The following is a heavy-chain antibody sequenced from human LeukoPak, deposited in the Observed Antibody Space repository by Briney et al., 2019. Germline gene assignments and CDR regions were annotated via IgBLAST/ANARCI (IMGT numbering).Heavy chain of an antibody. J-gene: IGHJ4*02. V-gene: IGHV3-23*01. Sequence: PGGPLRLSCAASGFTFATYVMTWVRQAPGKGLEWVSSVGGDGRVTYYADSVKGRFTISRDNSKNTIFLQMNSLRVEDTAVYYCAKGISADGYNFERGADYWGQGAQVIVSS. CDR1: GFTFATYV. CDR3: AKGISADGYNFERGADY. D-gene: IGHD1-1*01. CDR2: VGGDGRVT.